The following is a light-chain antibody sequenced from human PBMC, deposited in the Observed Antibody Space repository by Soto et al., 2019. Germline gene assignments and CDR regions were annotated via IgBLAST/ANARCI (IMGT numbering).Light chain of an antibody. CDR1: QSVTSTY. V-gene: IGKV3-20*01. Sequence: TQSPGTLSLSPGERATLSCRAVQSVTSTYMAWYQQKPGQAPRLLIYATSFRATGIPDRFRCSGSGTDFTVTISSLEPEDSATYFCQLYNDFQYTCGPGTKLEI. J-gene: IGKJ2*01. CDR2: ATS. CDR3: QLYNDFQYT.